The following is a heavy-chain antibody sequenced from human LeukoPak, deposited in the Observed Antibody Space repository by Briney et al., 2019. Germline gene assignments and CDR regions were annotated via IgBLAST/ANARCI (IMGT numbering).Heavy chain of an antibody. Sequence: GESLKISCKGSGYSFTSYWIGWVRQMPGKGLEWMGTIYPADSDTRYSPSFQGQVTISADKSISTAYLQWSSLKASDTAMYYCARLFAITGTSRYYFDYWGQGTLVTVSS. V-gene: IGHV5-51*01. D-gene: IGHD1-7*01. CDR3: ARLFAITGTSRYYFDY. CDR1: GYSFTSYW. J-gene: IGHJ4*02. CDR2: IYPADSDT.